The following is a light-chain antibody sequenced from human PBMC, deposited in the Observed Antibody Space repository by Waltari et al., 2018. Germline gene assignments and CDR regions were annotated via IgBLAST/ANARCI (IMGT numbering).Light chain of an antibody. CDR3: QVWDNYSDHWV. J-gene: IGLJ3*02. V-gene: IGLV3-21*04. CDR1: NIGTRS. Sequence: SYVLTQPPSLSVSPGKTARIPCGGNNIGTRSVHWCQQKAGQAPVVGISYDNDRPSGIPERFSASNSGNMATLTISRVEAGDEADYYCQVWDNYSDHWVFGGGTK. CDR2: YDN.